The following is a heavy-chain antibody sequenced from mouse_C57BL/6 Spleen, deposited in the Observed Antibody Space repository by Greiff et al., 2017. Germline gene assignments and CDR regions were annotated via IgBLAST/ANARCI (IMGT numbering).Heavy chain of an antibody. CDR3: EKLNYGSAFDD. CDR1: GYAFSSSW. Sequence: QVQLQESGPELVKPGASVKISCKASGYAFSSSWMNWVKQRPGKGLEWIGRIYPGDGDTNYNGKFKGKATLTADKSSSTAYMQLSSLTSEDSAVYSCEKLNYGSAFDDWGQGTTLTVSS. D-gene: IGHD1-1*01. V-gene: IGHV1-82*01. CDR2: IYPGDGDT. J-gene: IGHJ2*01.